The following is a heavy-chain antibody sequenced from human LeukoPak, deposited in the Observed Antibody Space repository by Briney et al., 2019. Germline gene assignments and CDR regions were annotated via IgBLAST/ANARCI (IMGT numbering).Heavy chain of an antibody. Sequence: PGGSLRLSCAASGSTFSSYAMSWVRQAPGKGLEWVAVVSHDGSNKYYADSVKGRFTISRDNSKNTLYLQMNSLRAEDTAVYYCASGTQGGGYGSGSSFDYWGQGTLVTVSS. J-gene: IGHJ4*02. D-gene: IGHD3-10*01. CDR3: ASGTQGGGYGSGSSFDY. CDR1: GSTFSSYA. V-gene: IGHV3-30*04. CDR2: VSHDGSNK.